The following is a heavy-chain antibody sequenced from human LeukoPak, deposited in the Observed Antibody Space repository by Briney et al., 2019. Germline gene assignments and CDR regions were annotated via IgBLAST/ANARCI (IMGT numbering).Heavy chain of an antibody. V-gene: IGHV3-13*01. D-gene: IGHD6-19*01. CDR3: ARGGIQVSGIDEFDY. Sequence: GGSLRLSCAASGFTFSTYEMNWVRQAPGKGLEWVSAIGIRGDTHYSGSVKGRFTISRENAESSLYLQMNSLRAEDTAVYYCARGGIQVSGIDEFDYWGQGTLVTVSS. J-gene: IGHJ4*02. CDR2: IGIRGDT. CDR1: GFTFSTYE.